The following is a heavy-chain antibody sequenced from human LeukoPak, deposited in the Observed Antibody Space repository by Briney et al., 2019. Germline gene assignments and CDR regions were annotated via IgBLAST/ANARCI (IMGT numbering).Heavy chain of an antibody. CDR1: GYTFTSYG. D-gene: IGHD3-3*01. Sequence: ASVKVSCKASGYTFTSYGVTWERQAPGQGLEWMGWISAYNGNTNYAQKLQGRVTMTTDTSTSTAYMELRSLRSDDTAVYYCARTGIWSDMEDWFDPWGQGTLVTVSS. J-gene: IGHJ5*02. CDR3: ARTGIWSDMEDWFDP. CDR2: ISAYNGNT. V-gene: IGHV1-18*04.